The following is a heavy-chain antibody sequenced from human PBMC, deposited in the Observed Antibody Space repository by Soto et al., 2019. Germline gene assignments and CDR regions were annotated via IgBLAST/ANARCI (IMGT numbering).Heavy chain of an antibody. Sequence: GGSLRLSCTPSGFTFGDYPMSWFRQAPGKGLEWVGFIRSKAYGGTTEYAASVKGRFTISRDDSKSIAYLQMNSLKTEDTAVYYCTRDHERRTVVVPAATQVYWGQGTLVTVSS. CDR1: GFTFGDYP. V-gene: IGHV3-49*03. CDR3: TRDHERRTVVVPAATQVY. CDR2: IRSKAYGGTT. J-gene: IGHJ4*02. D-gene: IGHD2-2*01.